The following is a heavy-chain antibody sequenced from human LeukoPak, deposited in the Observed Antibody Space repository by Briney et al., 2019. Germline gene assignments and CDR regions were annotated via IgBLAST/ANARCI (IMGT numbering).Heavy chain of an antibody. CDR2: IRYDGTNK. CDR3: AKDQRAEGWNFDY. J-gene: IGHJ4*02. D-gene: IGHD1-1*01. CDR1: GFIFSSYG. Sequence: PGGSLRLSCAASGFIFSSYGIHWVRQTPGKGLEWVAFIRYDGTNKYYADSVKGRFTISRDNSKNTLYLQMNSLRLEDTAVYYCAKDQRAEGWNFDYWGQGTLVTVSS. V-gene: IGHV3-30*02.